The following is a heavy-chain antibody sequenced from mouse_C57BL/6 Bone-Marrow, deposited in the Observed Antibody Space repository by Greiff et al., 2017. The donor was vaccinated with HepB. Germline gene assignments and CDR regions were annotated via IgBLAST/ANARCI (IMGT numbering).Heavy chain of an antibody. CDR2: IYPRSGNT. CDR1: GYTFTSYG. D-gene: IGHD1-1*01. CDR3: ARRYYGSGYWYFDV. J-gene: IGHJ1*03. Sequence: VQLVESGAELARPGASVKLSCKASGYTFTSYGISWVKQRTGQGLEWIGEIYPRSGNTYYNEKFKGKATLTADKSSSTAYMELRSLTSEDSAVYFCARRYYGSGYWYFDVWGTGTTVTVSS. V-gene: IGHV1-81*01.